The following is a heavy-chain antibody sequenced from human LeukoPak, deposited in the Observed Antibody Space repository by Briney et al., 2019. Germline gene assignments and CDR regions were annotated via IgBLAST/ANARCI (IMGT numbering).Heavy chain of an antibody. V-gene: IGHV5-51*01. CDR3: TRRMVSTEELDY. Sequence: HGESLKISCKGSGYSFATYWIAWVRQMPGKGLEWMGIIYPGDSDTRYSPSFQGQVTISADKSISTAYLQWSSLKASDTAMYYCTRRMVSTEELDYWGQGTLVTVSS. D-gene: IGHD5/OR15-5a*01. CDR2: IYPGDSDT. CDR1: GYSFATYW. J-gene: IGHJ4*02.